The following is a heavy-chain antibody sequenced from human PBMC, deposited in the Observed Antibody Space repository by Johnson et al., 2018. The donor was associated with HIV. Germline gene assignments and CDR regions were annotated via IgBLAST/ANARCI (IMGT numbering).Heavy chain of an antibody. CDR2: ISYDGSNK. CDR1: EFTFSNYA. V-gene: IGHV3-30*04. CDR3: AKESETYGGNIGFEHPFDI. J-gene: IGHJ3*02. Sequence: QMLLVESGGGVVQPGRSLRLSCAASEFTFSNYAMHWVRQAPGKGLEWVAVISYDGSNKHYADSVKGRFTISRDNSKNTLYLQMNSLRAEDTAVYYCAKESETYGGNIGFEHPFDIWGQGTMVIVSS. D-gene: IGHD4-23*01.